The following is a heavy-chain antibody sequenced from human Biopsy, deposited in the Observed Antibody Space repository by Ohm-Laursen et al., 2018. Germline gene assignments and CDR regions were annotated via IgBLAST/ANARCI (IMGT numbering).Heavy chain of an antibody. CDR1: GYTFTGFY. D-gene: IGHD3-9*01. J-gene: IGHJ4*02. CDR3: AIDGNDFLTDYLKIDQ. CDR2: INPKSGGT. Sequence: ASVNASCKTSGYTFTGFYLHWVRQAPGQGLGWMGWINPKSGGTHYLEKFRGRVTMTRDTSISTAYMEVSSLRSDDPAVYYCAIDGNDFLTDYLKIDQWGQGTLVTVSS. V-gene: IGHV1-2*02.